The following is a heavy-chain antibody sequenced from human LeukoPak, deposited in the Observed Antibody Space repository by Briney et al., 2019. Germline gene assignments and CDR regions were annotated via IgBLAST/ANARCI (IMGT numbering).Heavy chain of an antibody. CDR3: VAMPPFRFNP. J-gene: IGHJ5*02. CDR1: GDAFSGGSASRIDW. D-gene: IGHD2-2*01. CDR2: IHRSGTA. Sequence: SETLSLTCAFSGDAFSGGSASRIDWWSWVRQAPGKGLEWIAEIHRSGTAHYSPSLKSRVTISVDTFNEQISLTMTSVSVADTATYYCVAMPPFRFNPWGQGTLVIVSS. V-gene: IGHV4-4*02.